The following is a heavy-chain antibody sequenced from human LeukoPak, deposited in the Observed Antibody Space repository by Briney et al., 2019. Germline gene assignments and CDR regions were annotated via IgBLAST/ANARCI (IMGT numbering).Heavy chain of an antibody. CDR2: IYHSGST. V-gene: IGHV4-4*02. J-gene: IGHJ4*02. CDR3: AREPPLTYYYDSSGYYEY. CDR1: GGSISSSNW. Sequence: SETLSLTCAVSGGSISSSNWWSWVRQPPGKGLEWIGEIYHSGSTNYNPPLKSRVTISVDTSKNQFSLKLSSVTAADTAVYYCAREPPLTYYYDSSGYYEYWGQGTLVTVSS. D-gene: IGHD3-22*01.